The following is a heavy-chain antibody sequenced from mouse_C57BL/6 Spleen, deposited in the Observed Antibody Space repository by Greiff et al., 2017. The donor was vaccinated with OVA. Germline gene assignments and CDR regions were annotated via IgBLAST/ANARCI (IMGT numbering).Heavy chain of an antibody. Sequence: QVQLKQPGAELVKPGASVKLSCKASGYTFTSYWMHWVKQRPGQGLEWIRMIHPNSGSTNYNEKFKSKATLTVDKSSSTAYMQLSSLTSEDSAVYYCARRGDYGYEGAFDYWGQGTTLTVSS. J-gene: IGHJ2*01. V-gene: IGHV1-64*01. CDR1: GYTFTSYW. D-gene: IGHD2-2*01. CDR3: ARRGDYGYEGAFDY. CDR2: IHPNSGST.